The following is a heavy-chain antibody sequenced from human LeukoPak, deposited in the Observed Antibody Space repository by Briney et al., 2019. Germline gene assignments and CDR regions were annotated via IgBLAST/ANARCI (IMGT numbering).Heavy chain of an antibody. CDR3: AKDIGLNWTHDNWFDP. V-gene: IGHV3-9*01. D-gene: IGHD3/OR15-3a*01. CDR2: ISWNSGSI. Sequence: PGRSLRLSCAASGFTFDDYAMHWVRQAPGKGLEWVSGISWNSGSIGYADSVKGRFTISRDNAKNSLYLQMNSLRAEDTALYYCAKDIGLNWTHDNWFDPWGQGTLVTVSS. CDR1: GFTFDDYA. J-gene: IGHJ5*02.